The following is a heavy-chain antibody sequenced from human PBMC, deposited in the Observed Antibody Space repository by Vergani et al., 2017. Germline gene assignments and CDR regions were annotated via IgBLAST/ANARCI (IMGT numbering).Heavy chain of an antibody. J-gene: IGHJ3*02. Sequence: QVQLVESGGGVVQPGRSLRLSCAASGFTFGDHGIHWVRRAPGKGLEWVALISYDGTNKYYTNSVRGRFTISRDNSKSTLFLQMNSLRVEDTAVYYCVKASGSTGSGAFDIWGQGTMVTVSS. CDR2: ISYDGTNK. D-gene: IGHD1-26*01. CDR3: VKASGSTGSGAFDI. V-gene: IGHV3-30-3*01. CDR1: GFTFGDHG.